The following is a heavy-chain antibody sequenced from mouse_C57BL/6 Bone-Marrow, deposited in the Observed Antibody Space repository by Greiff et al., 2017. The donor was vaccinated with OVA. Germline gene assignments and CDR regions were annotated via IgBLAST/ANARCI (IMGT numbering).Heavy chain of an antibody. CDR1: GYAFSSSW. D-gene: IGHD1-1*01. CDR3: ARERYYGSSFVWD. J-gene: IGHJ3*01. Sequence: VQLKESGPELVKPGASVKISCKASGYAFSSSWMNWVTQRPGKGLEWIGRIYPGDGDTNYNGKFKGKATLTADKSSSTAYMQLSSLTSEDSAVYVCARERYYGSSFVWDWGQGTLVTVSA. CDR2: IYPGDGDT. V-gene: IGHV1-82*01.